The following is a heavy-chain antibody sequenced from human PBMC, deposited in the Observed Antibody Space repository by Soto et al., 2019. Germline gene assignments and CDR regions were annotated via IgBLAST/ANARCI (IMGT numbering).Heavy chain of an antibody. CDR3: ARAGQWLFDY. J-gene: IGHJ4*02. Sequence: SQTLSLTCVISGDSVSSKSAGWNWIRQSPSRGLEWLGRTYYRSKWYSEYAVSVKGRITINPGTSKNQFSLQLNSVTPEDTALYYCARAGQWLFDYWGQGTLVTVSS. CDR1: GDSVSSKSAG. D-gene: IGHD6-19*01. V-gene: IGHV6-1*01. CDR2: TYYRSKWYS.